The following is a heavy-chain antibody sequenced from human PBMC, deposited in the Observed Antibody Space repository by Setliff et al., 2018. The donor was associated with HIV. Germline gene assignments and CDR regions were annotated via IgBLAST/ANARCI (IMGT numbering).Heavy chain of an antibody. CDR3: ANFRGSSGWGFDY. CDR1: GDTFSNYA. CDR2: IIPIFGTA. D-gene: IGHD6-19*01. J-gene: IGHJ4*02. Sequence: ASVKVSCKASGDTFSNYAISWVRQAPGQGLEWMGGIIPIFGTANYAQKFQGRVTITADESTSTAYMELSSLRSEDTAVYYCANFRGSSGWGFDYWGQGTLVTVSS. V-gene: IGHV1-69*13.